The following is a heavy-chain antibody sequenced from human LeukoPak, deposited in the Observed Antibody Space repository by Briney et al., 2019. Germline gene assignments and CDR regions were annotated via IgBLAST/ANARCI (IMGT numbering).Heavy chain of an antibody. D-gene: IGHD6-13*01. CDR2: TYYRSKWYN. CDR1: GDSVSSNSAA. J-gene: IGHJ4*02. CDR3: AREGIAAAGVPYYFDY. V-gene: IGHV6-1*01. Sequence: SQTLSLTCAISGDSVSSNSAAWNWIRQSLSRGLEWLGRTYYRSKWYNDYAVSVKSRITINPDTSKNQFSLQLNSVTPEDTAVYYCAREGIAAAGVPYYFDYWGQGTLVTVSS.